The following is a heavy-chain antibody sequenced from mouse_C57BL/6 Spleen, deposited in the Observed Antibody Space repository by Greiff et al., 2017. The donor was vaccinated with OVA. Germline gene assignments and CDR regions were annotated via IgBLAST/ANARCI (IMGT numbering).Heavy chain of an antibody. CDR2: ISYDGSN. Sequence: EVQLVESGPGLVKPSQSLSLTCSVTGYSITSGYYWNWIRQFPGNKLEWMGYISYDGSNNYNPSLKNRISITRDTSKNQFFLKLNSVTTEDTATYYCARDQEDYGSRNWGQGTLVTVSA. CDR1: GYSITSGYY. D-gene: IGHD1-1*01. CDR3: ARDQEDYGSRN. V-gene: IGHV3-6*01. J-gene: IGHJ3*01.